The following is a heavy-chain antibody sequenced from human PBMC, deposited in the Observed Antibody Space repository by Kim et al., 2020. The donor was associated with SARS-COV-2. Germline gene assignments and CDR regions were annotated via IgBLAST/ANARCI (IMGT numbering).Heavy chain of an antibody. CDR3: ARDQCSGGSCYSDWYFDL. D-gene: IGHD2-15*01. CDR2: ISSSGSTI. CDR1: GFTFSSYE. V-gene: IGHV3-48*03. Sequence: GGSLRLSCAASGFTFSSYEMNWVRQAPGKGLEWVSYISSSGSTIYYADSVKGPFTISRDNAKNSLYLQMNSLRAEDTAVYYCARDQCSGGSCYSDWYFDLWGRGTLVTVSS. J-gene: IGHJ2*01.